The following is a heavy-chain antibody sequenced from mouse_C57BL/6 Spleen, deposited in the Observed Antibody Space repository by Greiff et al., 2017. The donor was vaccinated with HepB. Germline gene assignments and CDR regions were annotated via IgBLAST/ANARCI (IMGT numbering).Heavy chain of an antibody. J-gene: IGHJ2*01. D-gene: IGHD3-3*01. CDR2: IDPSDSYT. V-gene: IGHV1-69*01. CDR1: GYTFTSYW. Sequence: VQLQQPGAELVMPGASVKLSCKASGYTFTSYWMHWVKQRPGQGLEWIGEIDPSDSYTNYNQKFKCKSTLTVDKSSSTAYMQLSSLTSEDSAVYYCARRDAFDYWGQGTTLTVSS. CDR3: ARRDAFDY.